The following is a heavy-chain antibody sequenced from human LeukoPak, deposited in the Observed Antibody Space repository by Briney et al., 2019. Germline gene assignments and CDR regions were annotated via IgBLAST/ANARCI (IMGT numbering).Heavy chain of an antibody. CDR3: ARDYDFWSGGYFDY. J-gene: IGHJ4*02. Sequence: GGSLRLSCSASGFTVTHYAMHWVRQAPGKGLEYVSAVDANGRTTYYADSVKGRFTISRDNAKNSLYLQMNSLRAEDTAVYYCARDYDFWSGGYFDYWGQGTLVTVSS. CDR1: GFTVTHYA. V-gene: IGHV3-64*04. CDR2: VDANGRTT. D-gene: IGHD3-3*01.